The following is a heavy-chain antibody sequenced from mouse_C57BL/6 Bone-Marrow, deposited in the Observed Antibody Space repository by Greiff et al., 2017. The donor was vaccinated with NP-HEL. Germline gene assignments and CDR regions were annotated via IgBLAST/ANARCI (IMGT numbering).Heavy chain of an antibody. CDR1: EYEFPSHD. Sequence: EVQRVESGGGLVQPGESLKLSCESNEYEFPSHDMSWVRKTPEKRLELVAAINSDGGSTYYPDTMERRFIISRDNTKKTLYLQMSSLRSEDTALYYCARQGYYGSSFYWYFDVWGTGTTVTVSS. D-gene: IGHD1-1*01. V-gene: IGHV5-2*01. CDR3: ARQGYYGSSFYWYFDV. J-gene: IGHJ1*03. CDR2: INSDGGST.